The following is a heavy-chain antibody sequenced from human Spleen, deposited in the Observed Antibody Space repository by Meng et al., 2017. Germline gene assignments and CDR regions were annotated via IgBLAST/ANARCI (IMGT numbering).Heavy chain of an antibody. J-gene: IGHJ4*02. CDR2: ISGSGTRT. V-gene: IGHV3-23*01. Sequence: GESLKISCAASGFTFSDFDMIWVRQAPGKGLEWVSTISGSGTRTYYGDSVKGRFTISRDNAKNTLYLQMNSLRAEDTAVYYCARVRILPYYSVTHYFDYWGQGTLVTVSS. CDR1: GFTFSDFD. D-gene: IGHD3-10*01. CDR3: ARVRILPYYSVTHYFDY.